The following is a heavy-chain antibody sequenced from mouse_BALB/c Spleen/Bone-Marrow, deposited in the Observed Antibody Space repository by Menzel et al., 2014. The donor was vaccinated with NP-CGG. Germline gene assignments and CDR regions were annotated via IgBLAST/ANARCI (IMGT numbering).Heavy chain of an antibody. V-gene: IGHV5-4*02. CDR2: ISDGGTYT. Sequence: EVQLVESGGGLVKPGGSLKLSCAASGFTFRDYYMYWVRQTPEKRLEWVATISDGGTYTYYSDSVKGRFTISRDKAKNNLYLQMTNLMSEDTAMYRCVRDGDYRYALFSYWGQGTLSLSLQ. J-gene: IGHJ3*01. CDR3: VRDGDYRYALFSY. CDR1: GFTFRDYY. D-gene: IGHD2-14*01.